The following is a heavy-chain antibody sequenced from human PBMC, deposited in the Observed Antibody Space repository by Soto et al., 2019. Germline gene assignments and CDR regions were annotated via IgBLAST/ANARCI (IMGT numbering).Heavy chain of an antibody. D-gene: IGHD1-26*01. J-gene: IGHJ6*02. Sequence: EVQLVESGGGLVKPGGSLRLSCAASGFTFSSYSMNWVRQAPGKGLEWVSSISSSSSYIYYADSVKGRFTISRDNAKNSLYLQMNSLRDEDTAVYYCARDGTIVGATAYYYYYGMDVWGQGTTVTVSS. CDR2: ISSSSSYI. V-gene: IGHV3-21*01. CDR3: ARDGTIVGATAYYYYYGMDV. CDR1: GFTFSSYS.